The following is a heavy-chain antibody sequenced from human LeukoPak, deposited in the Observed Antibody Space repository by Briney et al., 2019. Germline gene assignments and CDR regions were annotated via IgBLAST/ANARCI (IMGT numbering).Heavy chain of an antibody. V-gene: IGHV3-23*01. CDR2: ISGSGGST. D-gene: IGHD3-22*01. CDR1: GFTFSSYA. J-gene: IGHJ5*02. CDR3: AKDSASGYYYEDWFDP. Sequence: GGSLRLSCAASGFTFSSYAMSWVRQAPGKGLEWVSAISGSGGSTYYADSVKGRFTISRDNSKNTLYLQMNSLRAEAPAVHYCAKDSASGYYYEDWFDPWGQGTLVTVSS.